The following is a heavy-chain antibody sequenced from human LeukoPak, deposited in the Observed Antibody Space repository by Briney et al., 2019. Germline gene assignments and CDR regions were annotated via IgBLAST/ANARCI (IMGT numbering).Heavy chain of an antibody. CDR3: ARAVYSSSWYYFDY. D-gene: IGHD6-13*01. V-gene: IGHV4-34*01. J-gene: IGHJ4*02. CDR2: INYSGST. Sequence: SETLSLTCAVYGGSFSGYYWSWIRQPPGKGLEWIGEINYSGSTNYNPSLKSRVTISVDTSKNQFSLKLSSVTAADTAVYYCARAVYSSSWYYFDYWGQGTLVTVSS. CDR1: GGSFSGYY.